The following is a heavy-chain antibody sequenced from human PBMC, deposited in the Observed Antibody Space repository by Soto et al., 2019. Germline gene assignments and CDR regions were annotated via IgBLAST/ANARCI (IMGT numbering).Heavy chain of an antibody. CDR3: ASVRGGYYYAMDV. CDR1: GGSISSSNW. J-gene: IGHJ6*02. Sequence: SETLSLTCAVSGGSISSSNWWRWVRQPPGKGLEWIGEIYHSGSTNYNPSLKSRVTISVDKSKNQFSLKLSSVTAADTAVYYCASVRGGYYYAMDVWGQGTTVTVSS. D-gene: IGHD3-10*02. CDR2: IYHSGST. V-gene: IGHV4-4*02.